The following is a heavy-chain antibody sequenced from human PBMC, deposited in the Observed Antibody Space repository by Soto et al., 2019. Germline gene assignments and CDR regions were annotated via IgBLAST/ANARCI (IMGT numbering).Heavy chain of an antibody. D-gene: IGHD3-16*01. V-gene: IGHV2-70*04. CDR2: IDWDDDK. CDR1: GFSLSSKGMR. Sequence: ESGPTLVNPTQTLTLTCTFSGFSLSSKGMRVSWIRQPPGKALEWLARIDWDDDKFYSPSLRTRLAISKGTSKNQVALTMTNVDPMDTATYYCARSPGGFTVAPYFFDYWGQGTLVTVSS. J-gene: IGHJ4*02. CDR3: ARSPGGFTVAPYFFDY.